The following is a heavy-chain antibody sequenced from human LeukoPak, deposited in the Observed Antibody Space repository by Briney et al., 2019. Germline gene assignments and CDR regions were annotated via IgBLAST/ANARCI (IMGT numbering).Heavy chain of an antibody. CDR3: ARAYRSSWYANWFDP. V-gene: IGHV4-4*02. D-gene: IGHD6-13*01. CDR2: IYHSGST. J-gene: IGHJ5*02. CDR1: GGSISSSNW. Sequence: SGTLSLTCAVSGGSISSSNWWNWVRQTPEKGLEWIGSIYHSGSTYYNPSLKSRVTISVDTSKNQFSLKLSSVTAADTAVYFCARAYRSSWYANWFDPWGQGTLVTVSS.